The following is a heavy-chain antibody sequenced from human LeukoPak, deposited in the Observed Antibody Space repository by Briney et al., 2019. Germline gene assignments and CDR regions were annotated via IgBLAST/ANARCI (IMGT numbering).Heavy chain of an antibody. Sequence: SETLSLTCSVSGTSISGGAYYWGWIRQPPGKGLEWIGSIYYTGSTYDNPSLKSRVTISVDTSKNQFSLKLSSVTAADTAVYYCARRGGSGRAFDYWGQGALVTVSS. V-gene: IGHV4-39*01. CDR1: GTSISGGAYY. D-gene: IGHD1-26*01. CDR3: ARRGGSGRAFDY. CDR2: IYYTGST. J-gene: IGHJ4*02.